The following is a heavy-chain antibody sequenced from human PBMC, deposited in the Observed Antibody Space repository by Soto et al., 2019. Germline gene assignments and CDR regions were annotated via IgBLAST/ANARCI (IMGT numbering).Heavy chain of an antibody. Sequence: EVQLVDSGGGLVQPGGSLRLSCAASGFTFSTYWMSWVRQAPGKGLEWVANIQPDGSEKYYVDTVKGRFTISRHNTRNSLYLQMNSLRPEDTAVYYCARGRSVSDHWGQGTLVTVSS. CDR1: GFTFSTYW. CDR3: ARGRSVSDH. J-gene: IGHJ4*02. CDR2: IQPDGSEK. V-gene: IGHV3-7*03.